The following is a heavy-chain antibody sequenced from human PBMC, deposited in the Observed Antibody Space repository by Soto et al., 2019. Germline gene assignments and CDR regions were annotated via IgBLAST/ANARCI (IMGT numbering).Heavy chain of an antibody. D-gene: IGHD5-12*01. V-gene: IGHV3-53*01. CDR2: IYSGGST. CDR3: ARARRDIVATPYYYYYGMDA. Sequence: PGGSLRLSCAASGFTVSSNYMSWVRQAPGKGLEWVSVIYSGGSTYYADSVKGRFTISRDNSKNTLYLQMNSLRAEDTAVYYCARARRDIVATPYYYYYGMDAWGQGTTVTVSS. CDR1: GFTVSSNY. J-gene: IGHJ6*02.